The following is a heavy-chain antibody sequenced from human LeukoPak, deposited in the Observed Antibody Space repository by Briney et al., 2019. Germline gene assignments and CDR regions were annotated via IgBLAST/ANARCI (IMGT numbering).Heavy chain of an antibody. CDR2: ITSSGLGT. V-gene: IGHV3-23*01. Sequence: PGGSLRLSCGASGFTFSSYAMGWVRQAPGGWLEWVSSITSSGLGTNYADSVKGRFTVSRENSRRALYLQMNSLRAEDTAVYYCAKDQAGYYGSGGLFDYWGQGTLVTVSS. D-gene: IGHD3-10*01. J-gene: IGHJ4*02. CDR1: GFTFSSYA. CDR3: AKDQAGYYGSGGLFDY.